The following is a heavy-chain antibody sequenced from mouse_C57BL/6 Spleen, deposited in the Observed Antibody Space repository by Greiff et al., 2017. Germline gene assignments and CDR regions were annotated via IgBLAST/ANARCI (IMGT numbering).Heavy chain of an antibody. CDR2: IYWDDDK. Sequence: QVTLKESGPGILQSSQTLSLTCSFSGFSLSTSGMGVSWIRQPSGKGLEWLAHIYWDDDKRYNPSLKSRLTISKDTSRNQVFLKITSVDTADTATYYCARIYYYGSSDWYFDVWGTGTTVTVSS. D-gene: IGHD1-1*01. CDR3: ARIYYYGSSDWYFDV. J-gene: IGHJ1*03. CDR1: GFSLSTSGMG. V-gene: IGHV8-12*01.